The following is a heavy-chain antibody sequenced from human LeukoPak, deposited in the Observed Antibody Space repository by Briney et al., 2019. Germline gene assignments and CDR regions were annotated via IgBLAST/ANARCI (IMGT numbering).Heavy chain of an antibody. CDR1: GASISSYY. CDR3: ARHDNRGYYSLHY. Sequence: SETLSLSCTVSGASISSYYWSWIRLPPGKGLEWIGFGHYTGSSNYNPSPKSRVTISVDTSKTQFSLKLSSVTAADTAVYYCARHDNRGYYSLHYWGQGALVTVSS. D-gene: IGHD3-22*01. CDR2: GHYTGSS. V-gene: IGHV4-59*08. J-gene: IGHJ4*02.